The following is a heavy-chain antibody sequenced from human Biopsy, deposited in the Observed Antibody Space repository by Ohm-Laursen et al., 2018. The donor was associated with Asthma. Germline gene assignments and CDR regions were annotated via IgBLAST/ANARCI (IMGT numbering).Heavy chain of an antibody. CDR3: ARGDSSGWSHYYFDY. D-gene: IGHD6-19*01. CDR1: GFTFGGYA. Sequence: SLRLSCAASGFTFGGYAMSWARQAPGKGLEWVSTISPDGRSAHSPDSFRGRFTISRDNSRDTLYLQMRSLRADDTAVYYCARGDSSGWSHYYFDYWGQGTLVTVSS. CDR2: ISPDGRSA. V-gene: IGHV3-23*01. J-gene: IGHJ4*02.